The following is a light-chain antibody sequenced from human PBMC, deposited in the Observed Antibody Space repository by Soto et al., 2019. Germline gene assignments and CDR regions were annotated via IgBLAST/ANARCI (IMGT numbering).Light chain of an antibody. CDR2: YAS. J-gene: IGKJ4*01. CDR3: QQFHRWPVT. CDR1: QSVMSN. Sequence: EIVMTQSPATLSVSPGERVTLSCRASQSVMSNLAWYQHKPGQAPKLLISYASTVETVNPARFTVSGYGTDFTLTINSLRSEDVAVYYCQQFHRWPVTFGGGAKVEI. V-gene: IGKV3-15*01.